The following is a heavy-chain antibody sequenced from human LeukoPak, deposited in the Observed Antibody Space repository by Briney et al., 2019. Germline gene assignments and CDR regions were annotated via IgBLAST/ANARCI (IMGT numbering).Heavy chain of an antibody. CDR3: ARDHYGSGSYIDY. J-gene: IGHJ4*02. CDR1: GFTFSSYS. V-gene: IGHV3-48*01. Sequence: GGSLRLSCAASGFTFSSYSMTWVRQAPGKGLEWVSYISSSSSTIYYADSVKGRFTISRDNAKNSLYLQMNSLRAEDTAVYYCARDHYGSGSYIDYWGQGTLVTVSS. CDR2: ISSSSSTI. D-gene: IGHD3-10*01.